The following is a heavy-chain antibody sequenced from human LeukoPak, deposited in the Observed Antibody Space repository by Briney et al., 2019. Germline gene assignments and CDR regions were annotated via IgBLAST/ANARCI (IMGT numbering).Heavy chain of an antibody. D-gene: IGHD2-21*02. CDR2: ILFVGRHK. CDR1: GFTFGSYC. Sequence: PGECLCLACAVDGFTFGSYCMGCVRQAPGRGLGWVAFILFVGRHKKYANFVKGRFTISRDNSNNTLYLQMNSLRAEDTAVYYCAKERVAYCSGDCYGPFDYWGQGTLVTVSS. CDR3: AKERVAYCSGDCYGPFDY. J-gene: IGHJ4*02. V-gene: IGHV3-30*02.